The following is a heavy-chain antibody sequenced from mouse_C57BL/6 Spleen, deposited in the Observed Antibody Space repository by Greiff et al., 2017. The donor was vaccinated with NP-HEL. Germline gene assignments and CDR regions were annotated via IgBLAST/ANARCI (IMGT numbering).Heavy chain of an antibody. Sequence: EVKLVESEGGLVQPGSSMKLSCTASGFTFSDYYMAWVRQVPEKGLEWVANINYDGSSTYYLDSLKSRFIISRDNAKNILYLQMSSLKSEDTATYYCARVSNGAWFAYWGQGTLVTVSA. CDR1: GFTFSDYY. V-gene: IGHV5-16*01. CDR3: ARVSNGAWFAY. J-gene: IGHJ3*01. D-gene: IGHD2-5*01. CDR2: INYDGSST.